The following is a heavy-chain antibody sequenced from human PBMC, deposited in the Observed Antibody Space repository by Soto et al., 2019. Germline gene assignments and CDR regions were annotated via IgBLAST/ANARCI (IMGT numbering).Heavy chain of an antibody. J-gene: IGHJ4*02. Sequence: ASLKVSCKASGYTFTSYGISWVRQAPGQGLEWMGWISAYNGNTNYAQKLQGRVTMTTDTSTSTAYMELRSLRSDDTAVYYCARDRSYYYDSSGYYYSGFDYWGQGTLVTVSS. CDR2: ISAYNGNT. CDR1: GYTFTSYG. CDR3: ARDRSYYYDSSGYYYSGFDY. D-gene: IGHD3-22*01. V-gene: IGHV1-18*04.